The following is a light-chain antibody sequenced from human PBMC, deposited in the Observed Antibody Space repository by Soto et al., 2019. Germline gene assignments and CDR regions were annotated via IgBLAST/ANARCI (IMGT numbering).Light chain of an antibody. V-gene: IGKV1-5*03. J-gene: IGKJ1*01. CDR3: QHYNSYSEA. CDR1: QTISSW. CDR2: KAS. Sequence: DIHMTRSPATLSGSVVDGVTTTCLASQTISSWLAWYQQKPGKAPKLLIYKASTLKSGVPSRFSGSGSGTEFTLTISSLQPDDFATYYCQHYNSYSEAFGQGSKVDI.